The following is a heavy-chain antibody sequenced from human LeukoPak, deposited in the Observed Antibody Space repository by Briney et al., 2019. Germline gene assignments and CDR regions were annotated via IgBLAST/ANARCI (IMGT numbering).Heavy chain of an antibody. D-gene: IGHD3-10*01. CDR1: GFTFSSYG. CDR2: ISYDGSNK. Sequence: GGSLRLSCAASGFTFSSYGMHWVRQAPGKGLEWVSVISYDGSNKYYADSVKGRFTIYRDNSENTLYLQMNSLRAEDTAVYYCARVNQQYYYGSGIYRFYYYGMDVWGRGTPVTVSS. CDR3: ARVNQQYYYGSGIYRFYYYGMDV. V-gene: IGHV3-30*19. J-gene: IGHJ6*02.